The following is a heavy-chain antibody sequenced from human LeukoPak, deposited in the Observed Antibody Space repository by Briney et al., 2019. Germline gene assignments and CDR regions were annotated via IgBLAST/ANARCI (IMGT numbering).Heavy chain of an antibody. Sequence: GASVKVSCKASVYTFTSYDINWVRQAPGQGLEWMGWISAYNGNTNYAQKLQGRVTMTTDTSTSTAYMELRSLRSDDTAVYYCARGRSYYYGSGSYLHWGQGTLVTDSS. J-gene: IGHJ4*02. CDR2: ISAYNGNT. V-gene: IGHV1-18*01. D-gene: IGHD3-10*01. CDR3: ARGRSYYYGSGSYLH. CDR1: VYTFTSYD.